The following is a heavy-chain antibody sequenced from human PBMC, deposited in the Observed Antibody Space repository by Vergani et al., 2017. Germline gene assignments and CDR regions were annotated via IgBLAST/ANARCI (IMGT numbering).Heavy chain of an antibody. D-gene: IGHD6-19*01. CDR2: IYTSGST. V-gene: IGHV4-61*02. CDR1: GGSISSGSYY. CDR3: ARDSSGWYRY. J-gene: IGHJ4*02. Sequence: QVQLQESGPGLVKPSQTLSLTCTVSGGSISSGSYYWSWIRQPAGKGLEWIGRIYTSGSTNYNPSLKSRVTISVATSKNQFSLKLSSVTAADTAVYYCARDSSGWYRYWGQGTLVTVSS.